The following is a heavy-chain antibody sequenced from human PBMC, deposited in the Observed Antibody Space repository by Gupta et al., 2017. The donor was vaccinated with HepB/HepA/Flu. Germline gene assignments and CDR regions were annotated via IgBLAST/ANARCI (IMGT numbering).Heavy chain of an antibody. Sequence: EVQLVESGGGLLQLGGSLRLSCAVSCFTFSDYYINWVRQAQGKGLEWVGRSKNKANSYTTEYAASLEGRFTISRDDSKKSLYLQMNSLKTDDTAVYYCAREGSSSGPDLDYWGQGTLVTVSS. CDR2: SKNKANSYTT. D-gene: IGHD2-15*01. J-gene: IGHJ4*02. V-gene: IGHV3-72*01. CDR1: CFTFSDYY. CDR3: AREGSSSGPDLDY.